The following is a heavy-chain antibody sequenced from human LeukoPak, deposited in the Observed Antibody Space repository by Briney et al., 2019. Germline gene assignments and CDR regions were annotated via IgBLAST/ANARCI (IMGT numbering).Heavy chain of an antibody. CDR3: ARKGGIAVAGVNWFDP. Sequence: ASVKVSCKASGYTFTSYDINWVRQATGQGLEWMGWMNPNSGNTGYAQKFQGRVTITRNTSISTAYMELSSLRSEDTAVHYCARKGGIAVAGVNWFDPWGQGTLVTVSS. CDR1: GYTFTSYD. J-gene: IGHJ5*02. D-gene: IGHD6-19*01. CDR2: MNPNSGNT. V-gene: IGHV1-8*03.